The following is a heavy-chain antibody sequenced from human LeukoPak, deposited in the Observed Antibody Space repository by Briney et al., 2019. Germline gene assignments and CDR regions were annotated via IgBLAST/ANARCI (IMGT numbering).Heavy chain of an antibody. CDR2: ISGSGGST. V-gene: IGHV3-23*01. CDR1: GFTFNTYA. D-gene: IGHD6-19*01. Sequence: GGSLRLSCAASGFTFNTYAMSWVRQAPGKGLEWVSTISGSGGSTYYPDSVKGRFTISRDNSKNTLYLQMNSLRAEETAVYYCAKYTAYSTGWPSYWGQGTLVTVS. CDR3: AKYTAYSTGWPSY. J-gene: IGHJ4*02.